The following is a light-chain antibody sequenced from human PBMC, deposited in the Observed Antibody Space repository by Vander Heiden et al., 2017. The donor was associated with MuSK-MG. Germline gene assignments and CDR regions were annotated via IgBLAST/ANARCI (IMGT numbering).Light chain of an antibody. CDR1: NIERKS. J-gene: IGLJ2*01. Sequence: SSVLTQPPLVSAATGKPARMTWGGNNIERKSVQRSQHKPGPAPGQVLNYDRDRDSGIPERFCGSNSGNTATLTMSRVEAVDEADYYCQVWYRSSDLVVFGGGTKLTVL. V-gene: IGLV3-21*04. CDR3: QVWYRSSDLVV. CDR2: YDR.